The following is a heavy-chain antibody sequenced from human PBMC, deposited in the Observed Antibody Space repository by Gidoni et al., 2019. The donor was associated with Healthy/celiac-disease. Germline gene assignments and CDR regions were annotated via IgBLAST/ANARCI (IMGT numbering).Heavy chain of an antibody. V-gene: IGHV4-34*01. Sequence: QVQLQQWGAGLLKPSETLSLTCAVYGGSFSGYYWSWIRQPPGKGLEWIGEINHSGSTNYNPSLKSRVTISVDTSKNQFSLKLSSVTAADTAVYYCASPLPLSGADGMDVWGQGTTVTVSS. CDR2: INHSGST. J-gene: IGHJ6*02. CDR1: GGSFSGYY. D-gene: IGHD3-10*01. CDR3: ASPLPLSGADGMDV.